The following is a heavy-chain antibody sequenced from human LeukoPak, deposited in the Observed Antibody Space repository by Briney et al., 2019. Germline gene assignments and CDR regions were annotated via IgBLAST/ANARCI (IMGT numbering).Heavy chain of an antibody. CDR2: ISSSSSTI. CDR3: AKATSSWDRRPLTHAFDI. D-gene: IGHD6-13*01. J-gene: IGHJ3*02. Sequence: GGSLRLSCAASGFTFSSYSMNWVRQAPGKGPEWVSYISSSSSTIYYADSVKGRFTISRDNAKNSLYLQMNSLRAEDTAVYYCAKATSSWDRRPLTHAFDIWGQGTMVTVSS. CDR1: GFTFSSYS. V-gene: IGHV3-48*04.